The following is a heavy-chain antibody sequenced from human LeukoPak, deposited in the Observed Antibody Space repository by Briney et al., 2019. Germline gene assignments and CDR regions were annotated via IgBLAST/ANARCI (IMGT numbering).Heavy chain of an antibody. CDR3: ARDGASYSNYEGNFDY. V-gene: IGHV3-23*01. Sequence: GGSLRLSCAASGFTFSSYAMSWVRQAPGKGLEWVSAISGSGGSTYYADSVKGRFTISRDNSKNTLYLQMNSLRAEDTAVYYCARDGASYSNYEGNFDYWGQGTLVTVSS. D-gene: IGHD4-11*01. CDR2: ISGSGGST. CDR1: GFTFSSYA. J-gene: IGHJ4*02.